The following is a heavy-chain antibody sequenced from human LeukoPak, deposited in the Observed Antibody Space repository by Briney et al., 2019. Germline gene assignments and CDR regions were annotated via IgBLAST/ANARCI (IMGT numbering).Heavy chain of an antibody. J-gene: IGHJ4*02. Sequence: PSQTLSLTCTVSGGSISSYYWSWIRQPPGKGLEWIGYIYYSGSTNYNPSLKSRVTISVDTSKNQFSLKLSSVTAADTAVYYCARDGSSSWYPNFDYWGQGTLVTVSS. D-gene: IGHD6-13*01. CDR2: IYYSGST. V-gene: IGHV4-59*01. CDR1: GGSISSYY. CDR3: ARDGSSSWYPNFDY.